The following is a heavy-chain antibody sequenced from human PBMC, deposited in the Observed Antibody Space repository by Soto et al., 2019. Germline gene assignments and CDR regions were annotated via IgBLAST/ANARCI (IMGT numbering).Heavy chain of an antibody. Sequence: GGSLRLSCAASGFTFDDYAMHWVRQAPGKGLEWVSGISWNSGSIGYADSVKGRFTISRDNAKNSLYLQTNSLRAEDTALYYCAKDRQIAARPNYYYYYMDVWGKGTTVTVSS. D-gene: IGHD6-6*01. CDR2: ISWNSGSI. CDR3: AKDRQIAARPNYYYYYMDV. J-gene: IGHJ6*03. V-gene: IGHV3-9*01. CDR1: GFTFDDYA.